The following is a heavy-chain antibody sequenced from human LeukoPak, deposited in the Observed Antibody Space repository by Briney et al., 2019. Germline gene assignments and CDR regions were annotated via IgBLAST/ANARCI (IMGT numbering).Heavy chain of an antibody. CDR2: INPSGGST. J-gene: IGHJ4*02. Sequence: ASVTVSCKASGYTFTSYYMHWVRQAPGQGLEWMGIINPSGGSTSYAQKFQGRVTMTRDMSTSTVYMELSSLRSEDTAVYYCAREWRTTMVRGVIIRGNLDYWGQGTLVTVSS. CDR1: GYTFTSYY. V-gene: IGHV1-46*01. CDR3: AREWRTTMVRGVIIRGNLDY. D-gene: IGHD3-10*01.